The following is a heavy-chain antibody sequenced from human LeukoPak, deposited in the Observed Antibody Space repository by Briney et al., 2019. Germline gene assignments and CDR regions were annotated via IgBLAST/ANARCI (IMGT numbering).Heavy chain of an antibody. V-gene: IGHV3-11*04. D-gene: IGHD3-22*01. CDR3: ARALADSRGYYLGFDY. CDR1: GFTFSDYY. Sequence: GGSLRLSCAASGFTFSDYYMGWIRQAPGKGLEWISYITNNGGAMFYADSLKGRLTIFRDNAKKSLYLQMNSLRPDDTALYFCARALADSRGYYLGFDYWGQGTLVTVSS. CDR2: ITNNGGAM. J-gene: IGHJ4*02.